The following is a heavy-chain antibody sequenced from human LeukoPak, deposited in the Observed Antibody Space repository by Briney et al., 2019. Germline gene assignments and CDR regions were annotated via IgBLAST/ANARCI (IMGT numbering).Heavy chain of an antibody. CDR3: TRERWLHSPFDY. D-gene: IGHD5-24*01. V-gene: IGHV1-18*01. CDR2: ISAYNGNT. CDR1: GYTFTRYG. Sequence: ASVKVSCKASGYTFTRYGISWVRQAPGQGLEWMGWISAYNGNTNYAQKLQGRVTMTTDTSTSTAYMELRRRRSDDTAVYYCTRERWLHSPFDYWGQGTLVTVSS. J-gene: IGHJ4*02.